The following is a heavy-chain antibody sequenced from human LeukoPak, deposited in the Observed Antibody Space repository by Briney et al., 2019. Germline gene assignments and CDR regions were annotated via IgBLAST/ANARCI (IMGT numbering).Heavy chain of an antibody. CDR2: IWYDGSNK. J-gene: IGHJ6*02. CDR3: ARDRDPSSIAAHWYYYYGMDV. V-gene: IGHV3-33*01. D-gene: IGHD6-6*01. Sequence: GGSLRLSCAASGFTFSSYGMHWVRQAPGKGLEWVAVIWYDGSNKYYADSVKGRFTISRDNSKNTLYLQMNSLRAEDTAVYYCARDRDPSSIAAHWYYYYGMDVWGQGTKVTVSS. CDR1: GFTFSSYG.